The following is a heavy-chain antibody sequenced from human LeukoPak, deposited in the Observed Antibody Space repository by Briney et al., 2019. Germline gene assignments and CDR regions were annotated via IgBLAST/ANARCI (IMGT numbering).Heavy chain of an antibody. V-gene: IGHV1-2*02. CDR1: GYTFTSYG. J-gene: IGHJ5*02. CDR3: ANSPYYDISGFDP. D-gene: IGHD3-9*01. Sequence: ASVKVSCKASGYTFTSYGISWVRQAPGQGLEWMGWINPNSGGTNYSQKFQGRVTMTRDTSISTAYMELSRLRSDDTAVYYCANSPYYDISGFDPWGQGTLVTVSS. CDR2: INPNSGGT.